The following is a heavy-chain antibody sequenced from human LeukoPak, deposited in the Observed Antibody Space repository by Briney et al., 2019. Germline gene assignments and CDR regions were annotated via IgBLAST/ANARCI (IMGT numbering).Heavy chain of an antibody. D-gene: IGHD2-15*01. V-gene: IGHV4-38-2*02. CDR2: IYHSGST. CDR1: GYSISSGYY. Sequence: SETLSLTCTVSGYSISSGYYWGWIRQPPGKGLEWIGSIYHSGSTYYNPSLKSRDTISVDTSKNQFSLKLNSVTAADTAVYYCARETEYCSGGSCQPDYWGQGTLVTVSS. J-gene: IGHJ4*02. CDR3: ARETEYCSGGSCQPDY.